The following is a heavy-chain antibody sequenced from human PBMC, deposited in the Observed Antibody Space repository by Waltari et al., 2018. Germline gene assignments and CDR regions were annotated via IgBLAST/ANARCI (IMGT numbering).Heavy chain of an antibody. CDR1: GDSMSSTYW. D-gene: IGHD2-15*01. V-gene: IGHV4-4*02. Sequence: QLQLQESGPGLVKPSGTLSLTCAVSGDSMSSTYWWSWVRQPPGKGLEWIGQVHGSGRPNYNPSFAGRVTVSLDTINNQFSLKVTAATVADTAVYYCARDRGRGLYLDSWGPGTLVTVSP. CDR2: VHGSGRP. J-gene: IGHJ4*02. CDR3: ARDRGRGLYLDS.